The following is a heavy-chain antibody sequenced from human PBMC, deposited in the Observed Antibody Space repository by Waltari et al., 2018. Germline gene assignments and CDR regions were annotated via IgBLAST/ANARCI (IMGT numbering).Heavy chain of an antibody. Sequence: EVQLVESGGGLVQPGGSLTLSCAASTFTFSNFWMTWVRQAPGQGVRWVANIKQDGSEKYYVDSVRGRFTISRDNARNSLYLQMNSLTIEDTAVYYCARGLGASGSFYDGYFDLWGRGTLVTVSS. CDR2: IKQDGSEK. CDR1: TFTFSNFW. J-gene: IGHJ2*01. CDR3: ARGLGASGSFYDGYFDL. V-gene: IGHV3-7*01. D-gene: IGHD3-10*01.